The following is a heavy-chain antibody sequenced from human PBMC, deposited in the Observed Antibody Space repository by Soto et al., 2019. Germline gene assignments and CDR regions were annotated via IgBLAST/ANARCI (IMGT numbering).Heavy chain of an antibody. CDR2: IYAGGST. CDR3: VRVPPAHDYYGLDV. V-gene: IGHV3-66*01. J-gene: IGHJ6*02. CDR1: GLTVNDNY. Sequence: PGGSLILSCVASGLTVNDNYMSWVRQAPGKGLEWVSIIYAGGSTYYADSVKDRFTISRDSSKNTLFLQMNSVREEDTAVYFCVRVPPAHDYYGLDVWGQGTTVTVSS.